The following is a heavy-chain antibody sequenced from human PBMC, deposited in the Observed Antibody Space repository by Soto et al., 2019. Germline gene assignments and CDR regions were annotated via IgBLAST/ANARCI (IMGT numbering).Heavy chain of an antibody. CDR2: INHSGVT. CDR3: ASDPQYYPFWSGCQKEGHYDMDV. J-gene: IGHJ6*02. Sequence: SETLSLTGAVYGGSFSGYYWTWIRQAPGKGLEWIGEINHSGVTNYNSSLKSRVTISIDTSKNQFSLILYSVTAADAAVYYCASDPQYYPFWSGCQKEGHYDMDVLGQGTTVTVSS. CDR1: GGSFSGYY. D-gene: IGHD3-3*02. V-gene: IGHV4-34*01.